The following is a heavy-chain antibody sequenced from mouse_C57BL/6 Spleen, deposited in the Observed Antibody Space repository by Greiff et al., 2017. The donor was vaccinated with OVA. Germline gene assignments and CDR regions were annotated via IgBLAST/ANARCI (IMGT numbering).Heavy chain of an antibody. J-gene: IGHJ1*03. Sequence: EVKLMESGGGLVKPGGSLKLSCAASGFTFSSYTMSWVRQTPEKRLEWVATISGGGGNTYYPDSVKGRFTISRDNAKNTLYLQMSSLRSEDTALYYCARHYGNYGWYFDVWGTGTTVTVSS. V-gene: IGHV5-9*01. D-gene: IGHD2-1*01. CDR1: GFTFSSYT. CDR3: ARHYGNYGWYFDV. CDR2: ISGGGGNT.